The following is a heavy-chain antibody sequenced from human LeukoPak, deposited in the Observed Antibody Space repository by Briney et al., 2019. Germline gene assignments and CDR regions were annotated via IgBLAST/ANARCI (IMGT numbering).Heavy chain of an antibody. CDR3: ARGVRSYDFWSGYRDLGRDRYYYYGMDV. CDR1: GGSISSSSYY. D-gene: IGHD3-3*01. CDR2: IYYSGST. Sequence: PSETLSLTCTVSGGSISSSSYYWGWIRQPPGKGLEWIGSIYYSGSTYYNPSLKSRVTISVDTSKNQFSLKLSSVTAADTAVYYCARGVRSYDFWSGYRDLGRDRYYYYGMDVWGQGTTVTVSS. J-gene: IGHJ6*02. V-gene: IGHV4-39*01.